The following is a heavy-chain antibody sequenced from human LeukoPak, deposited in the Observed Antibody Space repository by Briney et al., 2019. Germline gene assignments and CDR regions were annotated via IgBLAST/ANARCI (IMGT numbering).Heavy chain of an antibody. CDR3: ARVSGGYSGYEG. CDR1: GYTFTGYY. Sequence: ASVKVSCKASGYTFTGYYMHWVRQAPGQGLEGMGWINPNSGGTNYAQEFQGRVTMTRDTSISTAYMELSRLRSDDTAVYYCARVSGGYSGYEGWGQGTLVTVSS. V-gene: IGHV1-2*02. CDR2: INPNSGGT. J-gene: IGHJ4*02. D-gene: IGHD5-12*01.